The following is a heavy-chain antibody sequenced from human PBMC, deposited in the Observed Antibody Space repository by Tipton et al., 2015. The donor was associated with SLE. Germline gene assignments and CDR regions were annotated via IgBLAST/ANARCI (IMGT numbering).Heavy chain of an antibody. J-gene: IGHJ6*02. CDR1: GFTFSNYA. Sequence: GSLRLSCAASGFTFSNYAMSWVRQAPGKGLECVSAISVTSDSTYYADSVRGRFSISRDNSKNTLYLQMNSLRAEDTAVYYCAKDLRWGGAAARMDVWCQGTTVTVSS. CDR2: ISVTSDST. D-gene: IGHD6-13*01. CDR3: AKDLRWGGAAARMDV. V-gene: IGHV3-23*01.